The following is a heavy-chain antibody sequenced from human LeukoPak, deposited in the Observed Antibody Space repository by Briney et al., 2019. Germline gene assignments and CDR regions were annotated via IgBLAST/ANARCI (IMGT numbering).Heavy chain of an antibody. Sequence: SETLSLTCTVSGGSISTSGYYWGWIRQPPGKGLEWIGTIYFSGSTYYNPSLKSRVTISVDTSKNQFSLKLSSVTAADTAVYYCARRITMIVVVTAGAFDIWGQGTMVTVSS. CDR3: ARRITMIVVVTAGAFDI. CDR1: GGSISTSGYY. CDR2: IYFSGST. D-gene: IGHD3-22*01. J-gene: IGHJ3*02. V-gene: IGHV4-39*07.